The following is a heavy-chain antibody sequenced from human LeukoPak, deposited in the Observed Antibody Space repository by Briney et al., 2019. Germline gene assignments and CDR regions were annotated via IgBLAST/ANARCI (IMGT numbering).Heavy chain of an antibody. V-gene: IGHV3-23*01. Sequence: GGSLRLSCAASGFNFSSYAMYWLRQAPAKGLEGVSGIFGSGGSTHYADSVKGRFAISRDNSKNTVYLQMHSLRAEDTAVYYCAKTTTGYSSGRYPGWPVDYWGQGTLVTVSS. CDR1: GFNFSSYA. J-gene: IGHJ4*02. D-gene: IGHD6-19*01. CDR2: IFGSGGST. CDR3: AKTTTGYSSGRYPGWPVDY.